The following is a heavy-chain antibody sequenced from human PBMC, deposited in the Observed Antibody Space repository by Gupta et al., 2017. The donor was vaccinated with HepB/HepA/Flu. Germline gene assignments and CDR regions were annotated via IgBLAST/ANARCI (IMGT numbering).Heavy chain of an antibody. V-gene: IGHV3-23*01. CDR1: GFTFSSYA. Sequence: EVHLLESGGGLIQPGGSLRLSCAASGFTFSSYAMTWVRQAPGKGLEWVSLISGSGSSRNYADSVRGRFTISRDNSNNTLYLQMNSLRAEDTAVYYCAKTVDYGGLTGIDYWGQGIPVTVSS. CDR3: AKTVDYGGLTGIDY. J-gene: IGHJ4*02. D-gene: IGHD4-23*01. CDR2: ISGSGSSR.